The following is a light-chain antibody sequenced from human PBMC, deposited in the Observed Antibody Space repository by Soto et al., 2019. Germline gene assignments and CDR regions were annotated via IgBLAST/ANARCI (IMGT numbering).Light chain of an antibody. V-gene: IGKV1-5*03. CDR1: QTISNW. CDR3: QQYNSYSQT. CDR2: KAS. J-gene: IGKJ1*01. Sequence: IQTTQSPSTLSASVGDRVTITCQASQTISNWLAWYQQKPGKAPKLLIYKASTLESGVPSRFSGSGSGTEFTLTISSLQPEDFATYYCQQYNSYSQTFGQGTKVDIK.